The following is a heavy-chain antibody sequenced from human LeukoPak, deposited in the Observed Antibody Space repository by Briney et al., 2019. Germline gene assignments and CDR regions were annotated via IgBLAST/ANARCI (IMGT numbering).Heavy chain of an antibody. CDR3: VKGPQVGDGYHPDY. D-gene: IGHD5-18*01. CDR1: GFSLGEYA. CDR2: ISGSST. Sequence: GDSLRLSCAASGFSLGEYAMSWVRQAPGKWPEWVSAISGSSTYYSDSVKGRFTISRDTSKTTVYLQMNVLREDDTALYYCVKGPQVGDGYHPDYWGQGTLVTVSS. J-gene: IGHJ4*02. V-gene: IGHV3-23*05.